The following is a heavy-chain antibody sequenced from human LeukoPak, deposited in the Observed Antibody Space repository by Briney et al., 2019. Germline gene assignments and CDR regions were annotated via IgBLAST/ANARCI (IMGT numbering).Heavy chain of an antibody. CDR3: ARRPPRSAALDY. J-gene: IGHJ4*02. D-gene: IGHD6-13*01. CDR1: GFTFSIYG. V-gene: IGHV3-30*03. Sequence: GGSLRLSCAASGFTFSIYGMHWVRQAPGKGLEWVAVISYDGSNKYYADSVKGRFTISRDNAKNSLYLQMNSLRAEDTAVYYCARRPPRSAALDYWGQGTLVTVSS. CDR2: ISYDGSNK.